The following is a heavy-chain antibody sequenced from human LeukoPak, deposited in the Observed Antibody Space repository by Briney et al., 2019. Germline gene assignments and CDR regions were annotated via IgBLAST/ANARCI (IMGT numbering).Heavy chain of an antibody. CDR1: GVSISSSSYY. J-gene: IGHJ6*03. V-gene: IGHV4-39*01. D-gene: IGHD3-10*01. CDR3: ARRRTITMVRGVIGVYGHMDV. CDR2: IYSSGST. Sequence: SETLSLTCNVSGVSISSSSYYWGWIRQPPGKGLEWIGSIYSSGSTYYNSSLKSRVTISIDTSKNQVSLKMSSVTAADTAVYYCARRRTITMVRGVIGVYGHMDVWGKGTTDTISS.